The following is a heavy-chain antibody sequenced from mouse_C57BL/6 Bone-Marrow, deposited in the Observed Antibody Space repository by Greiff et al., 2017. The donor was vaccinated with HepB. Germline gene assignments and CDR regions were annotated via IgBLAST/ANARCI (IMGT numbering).Heavy chain of an antibody. J-gene: IGHJ2*01. Sequence: VRLQQSGAELARPGASVKLSCKASGYTFTSYGISWVKQRTGQGLEWIGEIYPRSGNTYYNEKFKGKATLTADKSSSTAYMELRSLTSEDSAVYFCARRATVVDYFDYWGQGTTLTVSS. CDR1: GYTFTSYG. CDR2: IYPRSGNT. V-gene: IGHV1-81*01. D-gene: IGHD1-1*01. CDR3: ARRATVVDYFDY.